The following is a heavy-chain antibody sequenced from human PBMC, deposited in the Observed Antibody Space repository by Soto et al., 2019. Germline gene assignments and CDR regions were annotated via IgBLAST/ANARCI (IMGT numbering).Heavy chain of an antibody. CDR3: ARVAARRRRDYYYYMDV. J-gene: IGHJ6*03. Sequence: QVQLVQSGAEVKKPGASVKVSCKASGYTFTSYDINWVRQATGQGLEWMGWMNPNSGNTGYAQKFQGRVTMTRNTSISTAYMELSSLRSEDTAVYYCARVAARRRRDYYYYMDVWGKGTTVTVSS. V-gene: IGHV1-8*01. D-gene: IGHD6-13*01. CDR2: MNPNSGNT. CDR1: GYTFTSYD.